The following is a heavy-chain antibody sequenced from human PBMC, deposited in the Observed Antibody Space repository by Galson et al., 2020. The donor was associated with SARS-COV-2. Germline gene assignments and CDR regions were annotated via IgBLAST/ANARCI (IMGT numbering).Heavy chain of an antibody. CDR2: ISSSSSTI. CDR3: ARAPDYYYYYMDV. Sequence: GGSLRLSCAASGFTISSYSMNWVRQAPGKGLEWVSYISSSSSTIYYADSVKGRFTISRDNAKNSLYLQMNSLRAEDTAVYYCARAPDYYYYYMDVWGKGTTVTISS. J-gene: IGHJ6*03. CDR1: GFTISSYS. V-gene: IGHV3-48*01.